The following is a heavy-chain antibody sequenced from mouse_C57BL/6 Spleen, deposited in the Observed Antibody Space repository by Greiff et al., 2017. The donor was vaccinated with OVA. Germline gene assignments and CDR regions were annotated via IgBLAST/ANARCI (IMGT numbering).Heavy chain of an antibody. CDR1: GYTFTSYW. Sequence: QVQLQQPGAELVKPGASVKLSCKASGYTFTSYWMQWVKQRPGQGLEWIGEIDPSDSYTNYNQKFKGKATLTVDTSSSTAYMQLSSLTSEDSAVYYCARSGGNFYFDYWGQGTTLTVSS. CDR2: IDPSDSYT. V-gene: IGHV1-50*01. J-gene: IGHJ2*01. D-gene: IGHD2-1*01. CDR3: ARSGGNFYFDY.